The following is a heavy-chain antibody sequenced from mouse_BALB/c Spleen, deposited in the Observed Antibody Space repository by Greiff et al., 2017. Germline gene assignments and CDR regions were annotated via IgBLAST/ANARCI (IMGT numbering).Heavy chain of an antibody. Sequence: DVMLVESGGDLVKPGGSLKLSCAASGFTFSSYGMSWVRQTPDKRLEWVATISSGGSYTYYPDSVKGRFTISRDNAKNTLYLQMSSLKSEDTAMYYCARHGVYGNYFFDYWGQGTTLTVSS. CDR3: ARHGVYGNYFFDY. CDR1: GFTFSSYG. J-gene: IGHJ2*01. V-gene: IGHV5-6*02. D-gene: IGHD2-1*01. CDR2: ISSGGSYT.